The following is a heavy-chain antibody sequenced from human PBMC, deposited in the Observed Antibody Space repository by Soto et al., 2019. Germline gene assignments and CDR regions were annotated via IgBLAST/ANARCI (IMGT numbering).Heavy chain of an antibody. J-gene: IGHJ6*02. CDR1: GGSFSGYY. D-gene: IGHD4-17*01. CDR2: INHSGST. V-gene: IGHV4-34*01. Sequence: PSETLSLTCAVYGGSFSGYYWSWIRQPPGKGLEWIGEINHSGSTNYNPSLKSRVTISVDTSKNQFSLKLSSVTAADTAVYYCARAYGDYRWGYYYYGMDVWGQGTTVTVSS. CDR3: ARAYGDYRWGYYYYGMDV.